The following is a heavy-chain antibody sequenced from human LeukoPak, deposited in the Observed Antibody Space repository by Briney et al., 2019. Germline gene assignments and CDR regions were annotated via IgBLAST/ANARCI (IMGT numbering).Heavy chain of an antibody. CDR1: DSSFRSHD. V-gene: IGHV3-23*01. D-gene: IGHD3-10*01. CDR3: AKGPNFGSWRAVDY. CDR2: IAGDGAS. Sequence: PGGSLRLSCAASDSSFRSHDMSWVRQTLEKGLEWVSSIAGDGASFYADSVKGRFTISRDKYENILYLQMNSLRADDTAIYYCAKGPNFGSWRAVDYWGQGSLVTVSS. J-gene: IGHJ4*02.